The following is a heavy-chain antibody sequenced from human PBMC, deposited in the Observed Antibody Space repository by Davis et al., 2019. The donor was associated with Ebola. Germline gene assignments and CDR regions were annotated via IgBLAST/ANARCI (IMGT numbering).Heavy chain of an antibody. Sequence: SETLSLTCAVYGGSLSNYYWSWSRQPPGKGLEWIGEIHPSGSSFYNPALQGRVTISLDTSNNQVSLNLRSVTAADTAVYYCARGNRKYYYESGGLSAPHSFHFYMDVWGKGTTVSVSS. J-gene: IGHJ6*03. CDR3: ARGNRKYYYESGGLSAPHSFHFYMDV. CDR1: GGSLSNYY. V-gene: IGHV4-34*01. D-gene: IGHD3-22*01. CDR2: IHPSGSS.